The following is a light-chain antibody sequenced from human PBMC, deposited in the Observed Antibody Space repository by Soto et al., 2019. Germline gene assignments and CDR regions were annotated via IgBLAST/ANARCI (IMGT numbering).Light chain of an antibody. V-gene: IGKV2-30*01. CDR2: KVS. J-gene: IGKJ5*01. Sequence: DVVMTQSPLSLPVTLGQPASISCRSSQSLVYSDGNTYLSWFHQRPGQSPRHLIYKVSNRDSGVPDRFSGSGSGPDFKLRISRVEAEDVGVYYCMQGTHWPPITFGQGTRLEIE. CDR3: MQGTHWPPIT. CDR1: QSLVYSDGNTY.